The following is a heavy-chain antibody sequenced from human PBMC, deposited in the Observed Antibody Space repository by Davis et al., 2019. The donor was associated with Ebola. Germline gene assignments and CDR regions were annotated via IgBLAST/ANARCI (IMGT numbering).Heavy chain of an antibody. V-gene: IGHV5-51*01. J-gene: IGHJ4*02. CDR2: IYPGDSDT. CDR3: ARRGGWSGAFLDY. Sequence: GESLKISCKGSGYTFTTYWIGWVRQMPGKGLEWMGLIYPGDSDTRYGPSFQGQVTISADKSISTAYLQWSSLKASDTAMYYCARRGGWSGAFLDYWGQGTLVTVSS. D-gene: IGHD3-3*02. CDR1: GYTFTTYW.